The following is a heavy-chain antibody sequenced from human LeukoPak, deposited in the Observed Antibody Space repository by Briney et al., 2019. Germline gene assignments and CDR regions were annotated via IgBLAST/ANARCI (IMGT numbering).Heavy chain of an antibody. V-gene: IGHV1-18*01. CDR3: ARVGTHCSGGSCYSTYYYYYGMDV. D-gene: IGHD2-15*01. CDR1: GYIFTKYG. Sequence: GASVKISCKASGYIFTKYGFTWVRQAPGQGLEWMGWISAYDGYTNHAQKFQGRVTMTTDSSTSTAYMELRSLRSDDTAVYYCARVGTHCSGGSCYSTYYYYYGMDVWGRGTTVTVSS. J-gene: IGHJ6*02. CDR2: ISAYDGYT.